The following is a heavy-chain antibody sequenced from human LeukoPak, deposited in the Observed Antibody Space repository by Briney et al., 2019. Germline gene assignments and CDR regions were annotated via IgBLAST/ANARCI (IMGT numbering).Heavy chain of an antibody. D-gene: IGHD6-13*01. CDR1: GGSISSGGYS. V-gene: IGHV4-30-4*07. CDR2: IYHSGST. J-gene: IGHJ4*02. Sequence: SQTLSLTCAVSGGSISSGGYSWSWIRQPPGKGLEWIGYIYHSGSTNYDPSLKSRVTISVDTSKNQFSLKLSSVTAADTAVYYCARGPTRVRTTAAGDYWGQGTLVTVSS. CDR3: ARGPTRVRTTAAGDY.